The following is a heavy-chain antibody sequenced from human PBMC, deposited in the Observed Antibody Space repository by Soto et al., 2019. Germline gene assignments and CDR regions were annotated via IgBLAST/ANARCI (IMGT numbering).Heavy chain of an antibody. CDR2: LSGSGGST. V-gene: IGHV3-23*01. CDR3: AKDLCAYSSGSCYFDY. D-gene: IGHD6-19*01. Sequence: VQLLESGGGLLQPGGSLRLSCAASGFTFSSYVMSWVRQAPGKGLEWVSTLSGSGGSTYYADSVKGRFTISRDNSKNTLYLQMNSVRAEDTAVYYCAKDLCAYSSGSCYFDYWGQGTLVTVSS. CDR1: GFTFSSYV. J-gene: IGHJ4*02.